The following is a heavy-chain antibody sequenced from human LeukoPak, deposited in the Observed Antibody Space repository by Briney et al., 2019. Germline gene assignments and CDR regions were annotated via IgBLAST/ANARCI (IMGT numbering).Heavy chain of an antibody. CDR3: ARGNGYNLDAFDI. CDR2: ISSSSSTI. V-gene: IGHV3-48*01. D-gene: IGHD5-24*01. CDR1: GFTFSSYS. J-gene: IGHJ3*02. Sequence: GGSLGLSCAASGFTFSSYSMNWVRQAPGKGLEWVSYISSSSSTIYYADSVKGRFTISRDNAKNSLYLQMNSLRAEDTAVYYCARGNGYNLDAFDIWGQGTMVTVSS.